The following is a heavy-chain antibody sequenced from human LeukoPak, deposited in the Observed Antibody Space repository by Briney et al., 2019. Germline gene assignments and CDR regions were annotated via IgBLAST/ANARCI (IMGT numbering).Heavy chain of an antibody. J-gene: IGHJ6*02. CDR2: IWYDGSNK. Sequence: GGSLRLSCAASGFTFSSYGMHWVRQAPGKGLEWVAVIWYDGSNKYYADSVKGRFTISRDNSKNTLYLQMNSLRAEDTAVYYCARDINLLDLKYYYYGMDVWGQGTTVTVSS. D-gene: IGHD2-2*02. V-gene: IGHV3-33*01. CDR3: ARDINLLDLKYYYYGMDV. CDR1: GFTFSSYG.